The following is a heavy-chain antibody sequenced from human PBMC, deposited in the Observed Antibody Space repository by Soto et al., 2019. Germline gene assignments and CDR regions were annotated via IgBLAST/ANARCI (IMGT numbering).Heavy chain of an antibody. V-gene: IGHV3-23*01. D-gene: IGHD3-10*01. CDR1: GFTFSSYA. Sequence: EVQLLESGGGLVQPGGSLRLSCAASGFTFSSYAMSWVRQAPGKGLEWVSAISGSGGSTYYADSVKGRFTISRDNSKNTLYLQMNSLRAEDTAVYYCAKKPSKDYYGSGSYYNGYFDYWGQGTLVTVSS. CDR3: AKKPSKDYYGSGSYYNGYFDY. CDR2: ISGSGGST. J-gene: IGHJ4*02.